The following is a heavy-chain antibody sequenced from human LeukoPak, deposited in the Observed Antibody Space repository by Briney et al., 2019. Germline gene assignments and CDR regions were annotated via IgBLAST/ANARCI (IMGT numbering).Heavy chain of an antibody. D-gene: IGHD2-8*01. Sequence: SETLSLTCTVSGGSISSGSYYWSWIRQPAGKGLEWIGRIYTSGSTNYNPSLKSRVTISVDTSKNQLSLKVSSVTAADTAVYYCARNGRYNWFDPWGQGTLVTVSS. CDR2: IYTSGST. J-gene: IGHJ5*02. V-gene: IGHV4-61*02. CDR3: ARNGRYNWFDP. CDR1: GGSISSGSYY.